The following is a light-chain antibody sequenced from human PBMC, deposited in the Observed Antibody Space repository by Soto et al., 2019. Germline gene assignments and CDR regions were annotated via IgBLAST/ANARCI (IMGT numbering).Light chain of an antibody. CDR2: GAS. V-gene: IGKV3-15*01. CDR1: QTVNSD. Sequence: EIVLTQSPGTLSLSPGETATLSCRASQTVNSDYLAWFQQRPGQAPRLLIYGASTRATGIPARFSGSGSGTEFTLTISSLQSEDFAVYYCQQYNNWPRTFGQGTKLEIK. CDR3: QQYNNWPRT. J-gene: IGKJ2*01.